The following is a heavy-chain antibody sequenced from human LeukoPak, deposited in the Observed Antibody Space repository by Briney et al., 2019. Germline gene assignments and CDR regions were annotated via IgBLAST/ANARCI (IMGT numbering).Heavy chain of an antibody. D-gene: IGHD6-19*01. CDR1: GGSISSSNW. V-gene: IGHV4-4*02. CDR2: IYYSGST. J-gene: IGHJ4*02. Sequence: SSGTLSLTCAVSGGSISSSNWWSWVRQTPGKGLEWIGYIYYSGSTNYNPSLKSRVTISVDTSKNQFSLKLSSVTAADTAVYYCARGYSSGWSDYWGQGTLVTVSS. CDR3: ARGYSSGWSDY.